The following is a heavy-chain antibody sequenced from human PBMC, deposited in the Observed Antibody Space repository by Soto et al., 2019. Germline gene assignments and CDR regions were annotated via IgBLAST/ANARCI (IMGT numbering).Heavy chain of an antibody. CDR1: GFTVSSNY. Sequence: EVQLVESGGGLVQPGGSLRLSCAASGFTVSSNYMSWVRQAPGKGLEWVSVIYSGGSTYYADSVKGRFTISRHNSKNTLYLQMNSLRAEDTAVYYCASRIRYSSGWYNFDYWGQGTLVTVSS. D-gene: IGHD6-19*01. CDR2: IYSGGST. V-gene: IGHV3-53*04. CDR3: ASRIRYSSGWYNFDY. J-gene: IGHJ4*02.